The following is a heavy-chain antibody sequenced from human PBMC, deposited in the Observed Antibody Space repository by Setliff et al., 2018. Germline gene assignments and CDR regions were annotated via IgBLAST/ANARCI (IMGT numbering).Heavy chain of an antibody. Sequence: SETLSLTCTVSGGSISSGSYYWGGFRQPPGKGLEWIGRVYNTGTTNYNPSLKSRVTISISADTSSNQFSLKLFSVTAADTAVYYCAHSSTFDLHHGYWGQGALVTVSS. D-gene: IGHD3-9*01. CDR3: AHSSTFDLHHGY. J-gene: IGHJ4*02. V-gene: IGHV4-39*01. CDR2: VYNTGTT. CDR1: GGSISSGSYY.